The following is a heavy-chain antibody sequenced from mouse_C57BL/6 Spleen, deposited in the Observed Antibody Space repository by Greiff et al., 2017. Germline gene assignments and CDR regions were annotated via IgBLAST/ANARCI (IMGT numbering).Heavy chain of an antibody. J-gene: IGHJ4*01. Sequence: QVQLKQSGAELARPGASVKLSCKASGYTFTSYGISWVKQRTGQGLEWIGEIYPRSGNTYYNEKFKGKATLTADKSSSTAYMELRSLTSEDSAVYFCARSPTNYYGRGDYYAMDYWGQGTSVTVSS. V-gene: IGHV1-81*01. CDR1: GYTFTSYG. D-gene: IGHD1-1*01. CDR2: IYPRSGNT. CDR3: ARSPTNYYGRGDYYAMDY.